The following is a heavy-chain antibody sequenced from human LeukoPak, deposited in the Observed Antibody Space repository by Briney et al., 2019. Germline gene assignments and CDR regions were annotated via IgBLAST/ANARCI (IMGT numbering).Heavy chain of an antibody. V-gene: IGHV4-39*07. Sequence: SETLSLTCTVSGGSISSSSYYWGWIRQPPGKGLEWIGSIYYSGSTYYNPSLKSRVTISVDTSKNQFSLKLSSVTAADTAVYYCARDPAIQAWLSAYYFDYWGQGTLVTVSS. CDR2: IYYSGST. CDR1: GGSISSSSYY. J-gene: IGHJ4*02. CDR3: ARDPAIQAWLSAYYFDY. D-gene: IGHD5-18*01.